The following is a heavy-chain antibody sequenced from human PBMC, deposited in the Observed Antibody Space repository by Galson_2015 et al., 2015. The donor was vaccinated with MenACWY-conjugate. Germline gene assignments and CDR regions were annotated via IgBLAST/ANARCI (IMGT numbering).Heavy chain of an antibody. CDR2: INQDGSEK. V-gene: IGHV3-7*03. J-gene: IGHJ6*02. CDR1: GFTFSSNW. CDR3: ARLPAGSEIRYFYGMDV. D-gene: IGHD5-24*01. Sequence: SLRLSCAASGFTFSSNWMSWVRQAPGKGLKWVANINQDGSEKYYVDSMKGRFTISRDDAKNSLYLQMNSLRAEDTAVYYCARLPAGSEIRYFYGMDVWGQGTTVTVSS.